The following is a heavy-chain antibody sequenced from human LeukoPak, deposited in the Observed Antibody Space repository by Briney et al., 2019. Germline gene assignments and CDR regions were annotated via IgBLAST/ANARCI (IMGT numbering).Heavy chain of an antibody. J-gene: IGHJ4*02. V-gene: IGHV3-23*01. CDR2: ISGSGGTT. Sequence: GGSLRLSCAASGFTFGAYAMSWVRQAPGKGLEWVSAISGSGGTTYNADPAKGRFSISRDNSKKTLYLQMDRLRAEDTAVYYCAKHDDSSGYFRTTGFDYWGRGTLVTVSS. D-gene: IGHD3-22*01. CDR1: GFTFGAYA. CDR3: AKHDDSSGYFRTTGFDY.